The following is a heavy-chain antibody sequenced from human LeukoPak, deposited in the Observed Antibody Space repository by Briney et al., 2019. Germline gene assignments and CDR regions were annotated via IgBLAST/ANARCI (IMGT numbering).Heavy chain of an antibody. CDR1: GFTFSNYW. Sequence: GGSLRLSCAASGFTFSNYWMSWVRQAPGKGLKWVANIKEDGSEKYYADSVKGRFTISRDNAKNSLNLQMNSLRDEDTAVYYCARVLRGLYNLGDWGQGTLVTVSS. D-gene: IGHD3-10*01. J-gene: IGHJ4*02. V-gene: IGHV3-7*04. CDR2: IKEDGSEK. CDR3: ARVLRGLYNLGD.